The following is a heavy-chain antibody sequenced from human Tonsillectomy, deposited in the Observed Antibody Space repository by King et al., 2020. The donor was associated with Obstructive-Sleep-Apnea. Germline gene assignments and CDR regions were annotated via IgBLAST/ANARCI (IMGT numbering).Heavy chain of an antibody. J-gene: IGHJ6*02. V-gene: IGHV3-73*01. D-gene: IGHD5-12*01. CDR2: IGSKTHSFAT. CDR3: AGRTMRRATIRPLDFYYGMDV. CDR1: GFIFSDSD. Sequence: VQLVESGGGLVQPGGSLKLSCAASGFIFSDSDIHWVRQASGKGLRWIGRIGSKTHSFATVYGASLRGRFTISRDDSNNRAYLQVNSLKIEDTAVYYCAGRTMRRATIRPLDFYYGMDVWGQGTTVTVSS.